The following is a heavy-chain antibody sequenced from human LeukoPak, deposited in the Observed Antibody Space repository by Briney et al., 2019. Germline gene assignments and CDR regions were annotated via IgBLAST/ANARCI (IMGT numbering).Heavy chain of an antibody. V-gene: IGHV4-61*08. D-gene: IGHD6-13*01. Sequence: PSETLSLTCTVSGDSISSGGYYWSWIRQPPGKGLGWIGYIYYSGSTNYNPSLKSRVTISVDTSKNQFSLKLSSVTAADTAVYYCARENVEQQLGNDAFDIWGQGTMVTVSS. CDR2: IYYSGST. CDR1: GDSISSGGYY. CDR3: ARENVEQQLGNDAFDI. J-gene: IGHJ3*02.